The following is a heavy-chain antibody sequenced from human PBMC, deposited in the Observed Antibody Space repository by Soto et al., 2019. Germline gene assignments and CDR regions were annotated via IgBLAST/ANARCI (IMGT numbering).Heavy chain of an antibody. D-gene: IGHD2-2*01. V-gene: IGHV1-69*06. CDR1: GGTFSSYA. J-gene: IGHJ4*02. Sequence: SVKVSCKASGGTFSSYAISWVRQAPGQGLEWMGGIIPIFGTANYAQKFQGRVTITADKSTSTAYMELSSPRSEDTAVYYCAREGTIVVVPAARGFFDYWGQGTLVTVSS. CDR3: AREGTIVVVPAARGFFDY. CDR2: IIPIFGTA.